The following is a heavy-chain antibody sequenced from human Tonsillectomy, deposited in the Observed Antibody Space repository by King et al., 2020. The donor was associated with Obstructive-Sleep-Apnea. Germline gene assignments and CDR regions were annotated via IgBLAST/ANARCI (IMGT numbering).Heavy chain of an antibody. CDR2: INYHGNEK. CDR1: AFAFRDYW. V-gene: IGHV3-7*03. J-gene: IGHJ6*02. D-gene: IGHD1-1*01. CDR3: SNWRRDPRGGMDV. Sequence: VQLVESGGGLVQPGGSLTLSCAASAFAFRDYWMTWVRQAPGKGLEWVATINYHGNEKYYVDSVMGRFTISRDNAKNSLYLQINSLGADDTAVYYCSNWRRDPRGGMDVWGQGTTVTVSS.